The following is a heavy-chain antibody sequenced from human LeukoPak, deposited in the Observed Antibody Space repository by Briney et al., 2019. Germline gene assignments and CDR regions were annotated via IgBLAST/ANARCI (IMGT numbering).Heavy chain of an antibody. CDR2: IYYSGST. V-gene: IGHV4-59*01. D-gene: IGHD3-22*01. CDR1: GGSISSYY. CDR3: ARWEYYYDSSGYSA. Sequence: SETLSLTCTVSGGSISSYYWSWIRQPPGKGLEWIGYIYYSGSTNYNPSLKSRVTISVDTSKNQFSLKLSSVTAADTAVYYCARWEYYYDSSGYSAWGQGTLVTVSS. J-gene: IGHJ5*02.